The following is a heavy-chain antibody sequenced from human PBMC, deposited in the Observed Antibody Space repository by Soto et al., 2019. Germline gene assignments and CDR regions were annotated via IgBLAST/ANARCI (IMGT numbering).Heavy chain of an antibody. J-gene: IGHJ5*02. CDR1: GYSFTSYW. CDR3: ARHPNEQLVVVPAANWFDP. CDR2: IDPSDSYT. V-gene: IGHV5-10-1*01. D-gene: IGHD2-2*01. Sequence: PGESLKISCKGSGYSFTSYWISWVRQMPGKGLEWMGRIDPSDSYTNYSPSFQGHVTISADKSISTAYLQWSSLKASDTAMYYCARHPNEQLVVVPAANWFDPWGQGTLVTVSS.